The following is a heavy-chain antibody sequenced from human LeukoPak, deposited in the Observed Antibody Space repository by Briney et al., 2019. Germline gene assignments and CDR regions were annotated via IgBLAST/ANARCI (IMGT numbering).Heavy chain of an antibody. V-gene: IGHV4-59*01. D-gene: IGHD3-3*02. J-gene: IGHJ4*02. CDR3: ARPIFGHPFDY. CDR2: VYHTGHT. CDR1: GDSISGYY. Sequence: SETLSLTCTVSGDSISGYYWSWIRQPPGKGLEWIGYVYHTGHTHYSPSLKSRVTVSLDTSRDQVSLMLSSVTAADTAVYYCARPIFGHPFDYWGQGTLVLVSS.